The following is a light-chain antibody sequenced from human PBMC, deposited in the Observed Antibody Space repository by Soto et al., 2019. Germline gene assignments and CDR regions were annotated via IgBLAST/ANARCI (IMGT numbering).Light chain of an antibody. V-gene: IGKV3D-20*02. CDR3: QQRSNWPPT. CDR1: QSVSSSY. Sequence: EIVLTQSPGPLSLSPGERATLSCRSSQSVSSSYLAWYQQKPGQAPRLLIYGASSRATGIPDRFSGSWSGTDCTLTITSLEPEDVAVYYCQQRSNWPPTLGPGTRLEIK. J-gene: IGKJ5*01. CDR2: GAS.